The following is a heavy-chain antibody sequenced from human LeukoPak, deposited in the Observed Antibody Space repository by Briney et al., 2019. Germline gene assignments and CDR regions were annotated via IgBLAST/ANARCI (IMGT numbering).Heavy chain of an antibody. CDR1: GFTVSSNY. D-gene: IGHD6-19*01. V-gene: IGHV3-53*01. CDR3: ALLDRSGWYCIDN. J-gene: IGHJ4*02. Sequence: GGSLRLSCAASGFTVSSNYMSWVRQAPGKGLEWVSVIYNGDTTFYADSVKGRFTISRDNSKNTLYLQMNSLRAEDTAVYYCALLDRSGWYCIDNWGQGTLVTVSS. CDR2: IYNGDTT.